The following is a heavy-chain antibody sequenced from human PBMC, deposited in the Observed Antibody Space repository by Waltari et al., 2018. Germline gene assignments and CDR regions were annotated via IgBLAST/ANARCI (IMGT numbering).Heavy chain of an antibody. CDR2: INPSGGST. CDR3: ARDVEQWLDFDY. D-gene: IGHD6-19*01. CDR1: GYTFTSYY. V-gene: IGHV1-46*01. Sequence: QVQLVQSGAEVKKPGASVKVSCKESGYTFTSYYMHWVRQAPGQGLEWMGIINPSGGSTSYAQKFQGRVTMTRDTSTSTVYMELSSLRSEDTAVYYCARDVEQWLDFDYWGQGTLVTVSS. J-gene: IGHJ4*02.